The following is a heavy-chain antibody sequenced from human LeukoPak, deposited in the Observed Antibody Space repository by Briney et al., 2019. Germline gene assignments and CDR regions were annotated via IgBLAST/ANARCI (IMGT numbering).Heavy chain of an antibody. V-gene: IGHV5-51*01. CDR1: GYTFTSYW. CDR2: IYPDDSHT. Sequence: GESLKISCKGSGYTFTSYWIGWVRQMPGKGLEWMGVIYPDDSHTTYSPSFRGQVTISANKSISTAYLQWSSLKASDTAMYYCARPRAGSNSIEEFDYWGQGTLVTVSS. D-gene: IGHD6-13*01. CDR3: ARPRAGSNSIEEFDY. J-gene: IGHJ4*02.